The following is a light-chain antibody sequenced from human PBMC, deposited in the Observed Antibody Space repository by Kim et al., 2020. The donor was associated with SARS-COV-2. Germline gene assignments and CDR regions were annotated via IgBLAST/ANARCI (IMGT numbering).Light chain of an antibody. CDR3: QAWDGTTVV. V-gene: IGLV3-1*01. Sequence: SYELTQPPSVSVSPGQTASITCSGDNLGNKYVCWYQQKTGQSPVLVIYQNTKRPSGIPERFSGSNSGNTATLTISGTQAMDESDFYCQAWDGTTVVFGGG. CDR1: NLGNKY. J-gene: IGLJ2*01. CDR2: QNT.